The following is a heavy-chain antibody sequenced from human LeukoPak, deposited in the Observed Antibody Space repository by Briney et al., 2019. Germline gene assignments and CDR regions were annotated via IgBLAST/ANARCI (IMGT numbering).Heavy chain of an antibody. V-gene: IGHV4-34*01. CDR1: GSSFNGYY. CDR3: ARNGALRSSWYSAYYYYYMDV. J-gene: IGHJ6*03. D-gene: IGHD6-13*01. CDR2: INHSGST. Sequence: KSSETLSLTCACFGSSFNGYYWSWIRQSPGKGLEWIGEINHSGSTNYNPSLKSRVTISVDTSKNQFSLKLSSVTAADTAVYYCARNGALRSSWYSAYYYYYMDVWGKGTTVTISS.